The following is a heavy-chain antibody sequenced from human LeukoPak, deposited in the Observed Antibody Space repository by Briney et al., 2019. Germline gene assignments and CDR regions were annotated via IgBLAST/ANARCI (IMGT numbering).Heavy chain of an antibody. J-gene: IGHJ4*02. Sequence: SVKVSCKASGGTFSSYAISWVRQAPGQGLEWMGRVIPILGIANYAQKFQGRVTMTRNTSISTAYMELSSLRSEDTAVYYCARWPLNGVANYWGQGTLVTVSS. CDR2: VIPILGIA. D-gene: IGHD2-15*01. CDR1: GGTFSSYA. V-gene: IGHV1-69*04. CDR3: ARWPLNGVANY.